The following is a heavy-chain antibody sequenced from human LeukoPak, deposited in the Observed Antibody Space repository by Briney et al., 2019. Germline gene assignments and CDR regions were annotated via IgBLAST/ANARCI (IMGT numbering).Heavy chain of an antibody. J-gene: IGHJ4*02. CDR1: GFTFSSYA. CDR2: ISYDGSNK. D-gene: IGHD3-10*01. V-gene: IGHV3-30-3*01. CDR3: ARVNEGEYYYGSGSYGLDY. Sequence: GGSLRLSCAASGFTFSSYAMHWVRQAPGKGLEWVAVISYDGSNKYYADSVKGRFTISRDNSKNTLYLQMNSLRAEDTAVYYCARVNEGEYYYGSGSYGLDYWGQGTLVTVSS.